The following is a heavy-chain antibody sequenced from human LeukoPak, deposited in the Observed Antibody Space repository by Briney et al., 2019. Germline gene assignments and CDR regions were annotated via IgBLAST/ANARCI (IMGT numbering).Heavy chain of an antibody. CDR3: ARGYCSGGSCYAADY. J-gene: IGHJ4*02. CDR2: IIPIFGTA. D-gene: IGHD2-15*01. Sequence: SVKVSCKASGGTFSSYAISWVRQAPGQGLEWMGGIIPIFGTANYAQKFQGRVTITADESTSTAYMELSSLRSEDTAVYYCARGYCSGGSCYAADYWGQGTLVTVSS. V-gene: IGHV1-69*13. CDR1: GGTFSSYA.